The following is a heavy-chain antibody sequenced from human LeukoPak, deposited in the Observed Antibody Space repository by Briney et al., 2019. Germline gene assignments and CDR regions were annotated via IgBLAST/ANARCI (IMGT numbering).Heavy chain of an antibody. V-gene: IGHV3-23*01. CDR3: VKGGFTHYDD. Sequence: QPGGSLRLSCAASGFTFDYSAMTWVRQAPEKGLEWVSTINTGDITFYANSVKGRFTISRDNSKNALFLQMNSLRAEDTAIYYCVKGGFTHYDDWGQGTLVTVSS. CDR2: INTGDIT. J-gene: IGHJ4*02. CDR1: GFTFDYSA. D-gene: IGHD3-22*01.